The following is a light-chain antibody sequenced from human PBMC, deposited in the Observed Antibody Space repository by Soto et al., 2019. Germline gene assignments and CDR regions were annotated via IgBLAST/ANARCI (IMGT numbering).Light chain of an antibody. Sequence: DIQMTQSPSSLSASVGDRVTITCRASQGISIYLAWYQQKPGKVPKLLIYDASTLQSGVPFRFSRSGSETDFTITISGLQPEDVSTYYCQKYNGARITFGGGTKVEIK. CDR3: QKYNGARIT. V-gene: IGKV1-27*01. CDR2: DAS. J-gene: IGKJ4*01. CDR1: QGISIY.